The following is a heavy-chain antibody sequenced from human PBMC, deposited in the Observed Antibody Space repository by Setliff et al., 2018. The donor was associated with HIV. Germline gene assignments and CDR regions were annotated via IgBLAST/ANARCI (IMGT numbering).Heavy chain of an antibody. Sequence: LSLTCTVSGGSISSYYWSWIRQPPGKGLEWIGYIYYSGSTNYNPSLKSRVTISVDTSKNQFSLKLSSVTAADTAVYYCARTTDSSGYFLISSYYYYYYMDVWGKGTTVTVSS. V-gene: IGHV4-59*01. CDR2: IYYSGST. CDR1: GGSISSYY. J-gene: IGHJ6*03. D-gene: IGHD3-22*01. CDR3: ARTTDSSGYFLISSYYYYYYMDV.